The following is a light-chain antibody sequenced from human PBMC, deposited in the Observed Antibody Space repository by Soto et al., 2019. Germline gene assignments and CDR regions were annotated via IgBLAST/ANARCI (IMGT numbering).Light chain of an antibody. Sequence: ENVLTQSPGTLSLSPGERATLSCRVSQSVSSNYITWYQQKPGQAPRRLIFGASSRATGIPDRFSGSGSGTDFTLTISRLEPEDFAVYYCQQYGSSPSTFGQGTKV. J-gene: IGKJ1*01. CDR2: GAS. V-gene: IGKV3-20*01. CDR3: QQYGSSPST. CDR1: QSVSSNY.